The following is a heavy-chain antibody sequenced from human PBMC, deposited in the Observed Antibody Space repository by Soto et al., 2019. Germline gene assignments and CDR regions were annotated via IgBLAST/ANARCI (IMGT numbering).Heavy chain of an antibody. J-gene: IGHJ4*02. CDR2: INPISGGT. V-gene: IGHV1-2*02. CDR3: ARNYYDRSDRYYLDY. Sequence: QVQLVQSGAEVKKPGASVKVSCKASGYTFNGYYIHWVRQAPGQGLEWMGWINPISGGTNYAQKFQGRVTMTRDPSIATVYRDLSRLKADDTDVYYCARNYYDRSDRYYLDYWGQGTLVNVSS. D-gene: IGHD3-22*01. CDR1: GYTFNGYY.